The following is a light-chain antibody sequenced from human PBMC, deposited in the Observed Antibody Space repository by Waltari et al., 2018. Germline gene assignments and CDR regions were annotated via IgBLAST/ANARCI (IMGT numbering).Light chain of an antibody. CDR1: SGHRSSS. J-gene: IGLJ6*01. V-gene: IGLV4-69*01. CDR2: LNSVGSH. CDR3: QAWTSGIQI. Sequence: QPALAQSPSASASLGASVTLTCTLSSGHRSSSIAWHQQQQGKAPRYLMRLNSVGSHSNVDGIPDRFSGSSSGTERYLTISNLQSEDEADYFCQAWTSGIQIFGSGTRLTVL.